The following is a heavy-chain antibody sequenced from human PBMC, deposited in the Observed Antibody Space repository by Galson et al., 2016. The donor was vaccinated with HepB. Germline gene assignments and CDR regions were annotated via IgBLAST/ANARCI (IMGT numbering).Heavy chain of an antibody. CDR3: ARDSEPGKYGSGSGSFDY. CDR2: IYYVGNT. CDR1: GFTFSDYY. V-gene: IGHV4-34*11. J-gene: IGHJ4*02. D-gene: IGHD3-10*01. Sequence: LRLSCAACGFTFSDYYMSWIRQAPGKGLEWIGTIYYVGNTYYNPSLKSRVTISVDTSKKQFSLNLSSVTAADTAVYYCARDSEPGKYGSGSGSFDYWGQGTLVTVSS.